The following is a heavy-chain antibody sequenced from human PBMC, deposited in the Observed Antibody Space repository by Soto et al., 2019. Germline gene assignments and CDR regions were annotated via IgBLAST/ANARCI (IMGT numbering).Heavy chain of an antibody. D-gene: IGHD6-13*01. Sequence: GGSLRLSCAASGFSFSTYAMTWVRQAPGKGLEWVSVISGSGGSSYYAASVKGRFTISRDNSKNTVYLQMNGLRAEDTALYFCAKVTKRAAAGRYEYYKYGMDVWGQGTTVTVSS. CDR1: GFSFSTYA. J-gene: IGHJ6*02. CDR3: AKVTKRAAAGRYEYYKYGMDV. V-gene: IGHV3-23*01. CDR2: ISGSGGSS.